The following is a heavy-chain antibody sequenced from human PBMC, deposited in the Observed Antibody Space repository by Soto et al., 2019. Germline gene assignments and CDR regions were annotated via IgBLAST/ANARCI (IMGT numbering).Heavy chain of an antibody. D-gene: IGHD4-17*01. J-gene: IGHJ4*02. CDR1: GFSLSNYW. V-gene: IGHV3-74*01. Sequence: EVQLVESGGGVVQPGGSLRLSCAASGFSLSNYWMHWVRQVPGEGLVWVSRIDRDGYSSTYAEPMKGRFTISRDNAKNTLYLQINRLRAEDTAVYYCARQPIGTVTPDYWGQGTLVTVSS. CDR3: ARQPIGTVTPDY. CDR2: IDRDGYSS.